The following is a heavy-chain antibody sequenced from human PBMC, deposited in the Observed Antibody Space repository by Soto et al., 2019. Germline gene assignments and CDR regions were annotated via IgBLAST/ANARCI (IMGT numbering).Heavy chain of an antibody. D-gene: IGHD6-13*01. V-gene: IGHV1-3*01. CDR3: ARGFAGLVDY. CDR1: GYTFTNYA. Sequence: GASVKVSCKASGYTFTNYAMHWVRRAPGQRLEWMGWINADNDNTKYSQKFQGRVIITRDTSASTAYMELSSLRFEDTAVYFCARGFAGLVDYWGRGNLVTFSS. CDR2: INADNDNT. J-gene: IGHJ4*02.